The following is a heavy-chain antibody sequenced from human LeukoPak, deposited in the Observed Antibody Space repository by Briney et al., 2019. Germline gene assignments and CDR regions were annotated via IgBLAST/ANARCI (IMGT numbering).Heavy chain of an antibody. D-gene: IGHD2-2*01. V-gene: IGHV3-23*01. CDR3: AKDACSTTCYWSDY. CDR1: GFTFSSYA. J-gene: IGHJ4*02. Sequence: PGGSLRLSCAASGFTFSSYAMSWVRQAPGKGLEWVSVISGSGGSTYYAGSVKGRFTIPRDNSKNTLYLQMNSLRAEDTALYYCAKDACSTTCYWSDYWGRGTLVTVSS. CDR2: ISGSGGST.